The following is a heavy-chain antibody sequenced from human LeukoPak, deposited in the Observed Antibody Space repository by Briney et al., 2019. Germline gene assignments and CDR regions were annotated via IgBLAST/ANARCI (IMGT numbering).Heavy chain of an antibody. CDR3: ARGRRLDAYYYYYMDV. Sequence: PSETLSLTCAVYGGSFSGYYWSGIRQPPGKGLEWIGEINHSGSTNYNPSLKSRVTISVDTSKNQFSLKLSSVTAADTAVYYCARGRRLDAYYYYYMDVWGKGTTVTVSS. CDR2: INHSGST. J-gene: IGHJ6*03. CDR1: GGSFSGYY. D-gene: IGHD3-22*01. V-gene: IGHV4-34*01.